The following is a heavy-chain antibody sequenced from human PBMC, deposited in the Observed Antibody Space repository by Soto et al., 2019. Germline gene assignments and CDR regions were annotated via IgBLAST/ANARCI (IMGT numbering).Heavy chain of an antibody. CDR1: GGSISSSNW. D-gene: IGHD3-22*01. Sequence: QVQLQESGPGLVKPSGTLSLTCAVSGGSISSSNWWSWVRQPPGKGLEWIGEIYHSVSTIYNPSLKSRVTISVAKSKNQFSLKLSSVTAADTAVYYCARAAGSSGYYYLGLDYWGQGTLVTVSS. CDR2: IYHSVST. CDR3: ARAAGSSGYYYLGLDY. V-gene: IGHV4-4*02. J-gene: IGHJ4*02.